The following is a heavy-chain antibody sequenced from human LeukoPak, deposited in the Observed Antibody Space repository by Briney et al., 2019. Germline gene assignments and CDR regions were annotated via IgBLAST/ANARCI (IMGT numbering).Heavy chain of an antibody. Sequence: PGGSLRLSCAASGFTFSSYDMYWVRQAPGKGLEWVAVIWYDGSSKYYADSVKGRFTISRDNSKNTLYLQMNSLRAEDTAVYYCARAPRGSGWSHFFNWGQGTLVTVSS. J-gene: IGHJ4*02. CDR1: GFTFSSYD. D-gene: IGHD6-19*01. CDR2: IWYDGSSK. CDR3: ARAPRGSGWSHFFN. V-gene: IGHV3-33*01.